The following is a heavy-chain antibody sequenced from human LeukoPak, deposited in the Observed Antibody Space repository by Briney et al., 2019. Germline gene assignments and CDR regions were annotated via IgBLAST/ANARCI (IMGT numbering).Heavy chain of an antibody. CDR1: GYTFTGYY. CDR2: INPNSGGT. J-gene: IGHJ6*03. V-gene: IGHV1-2*02. Sequence: EASVKVSCKASGYTFTGYYMHWVRQAPGQGLEWMGWINPNSGGTNYAQKFQGRVTMTRDTSISTAYMELSRLRSDDTAVYYCATTMVRGVIISRYYYCYMDVWGKGTTVTVSS. CDR3: ATTMVRGVIISRYYYCYMDV. D-gene: IGHD3-10*01.